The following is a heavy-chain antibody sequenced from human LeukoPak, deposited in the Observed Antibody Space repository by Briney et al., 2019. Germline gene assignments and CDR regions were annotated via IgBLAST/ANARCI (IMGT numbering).Heavy chain of an antibody. CDR1: GFTFSSYS. D-gene: IGHD3-10*01. Sequence: GGSLRLSCAASGFTFSSYSMNWVRQAPGKGLEWVSAMSGSRGTTYYGDSVKGRFTISRDNPTNTLYLQMNSLRAEDTAIYYCARSLRFEDYTNLPFDYWGQGTVVTVSS. CDR3: ARSLRFEDYTNLPFDY. CDR2: MSGSRGTT. J-gene: IGHJ4*02. V-gene: IGHV3-23*01.